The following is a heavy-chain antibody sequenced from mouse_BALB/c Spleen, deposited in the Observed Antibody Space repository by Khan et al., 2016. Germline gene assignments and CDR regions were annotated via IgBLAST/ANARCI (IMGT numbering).Heavy chain of an antibody. CDR1: GFSLTNSG. Sequence: VQLKESGPGLVAPSQSLSITCTVSGFSLTNSGVHWVRQPPRKGLDWLGVIWAGGSTDYNSALMSRLSITRDTTQNQVFLKMNSLQTDDTAMYSCARDDQDFDAWFASWGQGTLVTVSA. CDR2: IWAGGST. CDR3: ARDDQDFDAWFAS. J-gene: IGHJ3*01. V-gene: IGHV2-9*02.